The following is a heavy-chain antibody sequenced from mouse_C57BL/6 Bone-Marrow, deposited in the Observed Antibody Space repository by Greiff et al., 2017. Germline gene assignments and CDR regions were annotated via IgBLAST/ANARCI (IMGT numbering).Heavy chain of an antibody. CDR3: SSFDSSYLTF. CDR2: IDPEIGDT. J-gene: IGHJ2*01. D-gene: IGHD1-1*01. V-gene: IGHV14-4*01. CDR1: GFNFNDDY. Sequence: VQLQQSGAELVRPGASVKLSCTASGFNFNDDYIHWVKQRPEQGLEWIGWIDPEIGDTEYASTFQGKSTITSDTSSNTAYLQLSSLTSEDTAVYYLSSFDSSYLTFGGQGTPLTVAS.